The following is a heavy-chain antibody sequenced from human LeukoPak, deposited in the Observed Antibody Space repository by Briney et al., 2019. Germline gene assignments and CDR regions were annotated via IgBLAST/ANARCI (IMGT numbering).Heavy chain of an antibody. Sequence: GGSLRLSCAPSGFTFSDHYMSWLRQAPGGGVEWISYISDSGTTIDYADSVKGRFTISRDNAKNSLYLQMKSLRAEDTAVYYCARDGSLTGYLGWGQGTLVTVSS. CDR1: GFTFSDHY. V-gene: IGHV3-11*01. CDR3: ARDGSLTGYLG. CDR2: ISDSGTTI. D-gene: IGHD3-9*01. J-gene: IGHJ4*02.